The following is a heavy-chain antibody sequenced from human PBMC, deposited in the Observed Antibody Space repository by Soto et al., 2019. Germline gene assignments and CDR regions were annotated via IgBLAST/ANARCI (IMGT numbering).Heavy chain of an antibody. CDR2: SHQSGNT. V-gene: IGHV4-4*02. CDR1: GVSIGSHDW. D-gene: IGHD5-18*01. Sequence: QVQLQDSGPGLVKPSGTLALTCAVSGVSIGSHDWLTWVRQPPGKGLEWIGESHQSGNTNYNSSLESRVTISLDKSKNHFSLQLSSVTVADTAVYYCATRDTGRVSWGQGTLVTVSS. CDR3: ATRDTGRVS. J-gene: IGHJ5*02.